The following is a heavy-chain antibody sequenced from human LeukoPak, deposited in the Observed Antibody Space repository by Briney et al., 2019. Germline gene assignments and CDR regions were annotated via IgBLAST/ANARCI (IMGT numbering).Heavy chain of an antibody. Sequence: ASVKVSCKASGGTFSSYTISWVRQAPGQGLAWMGRIIPILGIANYAQKFQGRVTITADKSTSTAYMELSSLRSEDTAVYYCASLKDYGDYGIDYWGQGTLVTVSS. CDR3: ASLKDYGDYGIDY. D-gene: IGHD4-17*01. CDR1: GGTFSSYT. J-gene: IGHJ4*02. V-gene: IGHV1-69*02. CDR2: IIPILGIA.